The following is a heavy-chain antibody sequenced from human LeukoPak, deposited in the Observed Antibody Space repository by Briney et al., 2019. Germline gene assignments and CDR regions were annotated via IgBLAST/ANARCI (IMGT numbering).Heavy chain of an antibody. CDR2: VYYSGST. Sequence: SETLSLTCTVSGVSISSYYWSWIRQPPEKGLEWIGYVYYSGSTNYNPSLKSRVTISLDTSKNQFSLRLSSVTAADTAVYYCARRGRLLPTPFDFWGQGTLVTVSS. J-gene: IGHJ4*02. V-gene: IGHV4-59*08. D-gene: IGHD2-15*01. CDR3: ARRGRLLPTPFDF. CDR1: GVSISSYY.